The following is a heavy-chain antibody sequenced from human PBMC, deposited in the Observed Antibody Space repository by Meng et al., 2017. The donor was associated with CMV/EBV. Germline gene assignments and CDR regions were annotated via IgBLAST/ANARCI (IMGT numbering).Heavy chain of an antibody. CDR3: ARGTNDWSGVDY. V-gene: IGHV3-74*01. D-gene: IGHD3-9*01. Sequence: GASLNISCVSSGFSLTGYWMHWVRQTPGTGLVWLSSISSDGSATRFADSVKGRFIISRDNAKNTLYLQMDSLRADDSAVYYCARGTNDWSGVDYWGQGSPVTVSS. CDR1: GFSLTGYW. J-gene: IGHJ4*02. CDR2: ISSDGSAT.